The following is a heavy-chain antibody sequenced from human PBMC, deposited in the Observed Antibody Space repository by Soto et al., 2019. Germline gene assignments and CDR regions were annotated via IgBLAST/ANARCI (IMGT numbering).Heavy chain of an antibody. Sequence: SGKVSCKGFGYICMKYGINWVRQAPGQSLEWVGWISPYSGYTHSAQKFHGRLTLTTDTAASTAYMELRILRSADAALYDCAREASVLIPAAQPSRFDSWGQGTLVTVYS. D-gene: IGHD2-2*01. CDR2: ISPYSGYT. CDR1: GYICMKYG. CDR3: AREASVLIPAAQPSRFDS. J-gene: IGHJ4*02. V-gene: IGHV1-18*01.